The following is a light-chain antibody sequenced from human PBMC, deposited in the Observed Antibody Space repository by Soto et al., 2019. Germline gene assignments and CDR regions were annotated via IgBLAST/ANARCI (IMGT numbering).Light chain of an antibody. CDR3: QQYNNWRT. Sequence: EIVMTQSPATLSVSPGEKATLSCRASQSVSSNLAWYQQKPGQAPRLLIYGASTRATGFPARFSGSGSGTEFTLTISSLQSEDFAVYYCQQYNNWRTFGQGTKV. V-gene: IGKV3-15*01. CDR1: QSVSSN. CDR2: GAS. J-gene: IGKJ1*01.